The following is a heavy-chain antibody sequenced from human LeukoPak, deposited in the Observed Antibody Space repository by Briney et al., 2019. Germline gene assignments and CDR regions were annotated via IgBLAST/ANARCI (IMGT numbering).Heavy chain of an antibody. CDR3: ARDWVGSFDAFDV. CDR1: GFTFSDYY. CDR2: ISGSGRTI. J-gene: IGHJ3*01. Sequence: GGSLRLSCAASGFTFSDYYMSWIRQAPGKGLEWISYISGSGRTIHYADSVKGRLTISRDNAKNSLYQQMNSLRAEDTAVYYCARDWVGSFDAFDVWGQGTMVTVSS. V-gene: IGHV3-11*01. D-gene: IGHD6-25*01.